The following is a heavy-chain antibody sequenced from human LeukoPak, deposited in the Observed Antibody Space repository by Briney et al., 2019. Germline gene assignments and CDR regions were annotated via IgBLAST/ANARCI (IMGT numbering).Heavy chain of an antibody. CDR2: SSHSGST. CDR3: SILHAQDGIRYFDWLSRRAFDI. D-gene: IGHD3-9*01. CDR1: GYSISSGYY. J-gene: IGHJ3*02. Sequence: SETLSLTCTVSGYSISSGYYWGWIRQPPGKGLEWIGSSSHSGSTYYNPSLNSRVTISVDTSKNKFSLKLSFVTAADTAVYYCSILHAQDGIRYFDWLSRRAFDIWGQGTMVTVSS. V-gene: IGHV4-38-2*02.